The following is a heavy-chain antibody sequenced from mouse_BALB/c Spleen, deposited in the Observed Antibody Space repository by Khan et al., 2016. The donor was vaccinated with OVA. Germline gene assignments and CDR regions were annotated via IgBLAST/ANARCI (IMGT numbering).Heavy chain of an antibody. V-gene: IGHV1-77*01. Sequence: QVRLQQSGAELARPGASVKLSCKASGYTFTDFYINWVKQRTGQGLEWIGEISPGSGDTFYNERFKDKATLTADKSSNTAYMKLSSLTSEASAVYFCARRNYFGYTFAYWGQGTLVTVSA. D-gene: IGHD1-2*01. CDR1: GYTFTDFY. J-gene: IGHJ3*01. CDR3: ARRNYFGYTFAY. CDR2: ISPGSGDT.